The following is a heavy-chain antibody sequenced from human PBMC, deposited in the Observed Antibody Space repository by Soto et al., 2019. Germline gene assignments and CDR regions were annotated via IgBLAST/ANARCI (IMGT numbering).Heavy chain of an antibody. Sequence: GAPVKVSCKACGYSFTSYGISWVRQAPGQGLEWMGWISAYNGDTNYAQNLQGRVTMTTDTSTNTAYMELRSLRSDDTAVYYCASHCSGTSCYEAFDIWGQGTLVTVSS. V-gene: IGHV1-18*01. CDR2: ISAYNGDT. J-gene: IGHJ3*02. CDR3: ASHCSGTSCYEAFDI. CDR1: GYSFTSYG. D-gene: IGHD2-2*01.